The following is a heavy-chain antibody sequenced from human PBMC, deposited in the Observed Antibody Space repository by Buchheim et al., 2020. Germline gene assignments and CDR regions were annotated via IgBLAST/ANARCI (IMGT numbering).Heavy chain of an antibody. V-gene: IGHV4-30-2*01. J-gene: IGHJ6*02. Sequence: QLQLRESGSGLMKPSQTLSLTCTVSGGSVSSDGYSWSWIRQPPGKGLEWIGYIHHSGGTDYNPSPKSRVTISVDRSKNQFSLKLTSVTAADTAVYYCARGGTVPYYYYGMDVWGQGTT. CDR3: ARGGTVPYYYYGMDV. CDR1: GGSVSSDGYS. CDR2: IHHSGGT. D-gene: IGHD4-17*01.